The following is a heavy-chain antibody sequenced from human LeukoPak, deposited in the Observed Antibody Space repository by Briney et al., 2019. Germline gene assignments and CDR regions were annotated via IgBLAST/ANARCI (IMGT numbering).Heavy chain of an antibody. CDR2: INHSGST. V-gene: IGHV4-34*01. CDR1: GGSFSGYY. J-gene: IGHJ4*02. Sequence: SETLSLTCAVYGGSFSGYYWSWIRQPPGKGLEWIGEINHSGSTNYNPSLKSRVTISVDTSKNQFSLKLSSVTAADTAVYYCARGPVAGRRRAPKIDYWGQGTLVTVSS. D-gene: IGHD6-19*01. CDR3: ARGPVAGRRRAPKIDY.